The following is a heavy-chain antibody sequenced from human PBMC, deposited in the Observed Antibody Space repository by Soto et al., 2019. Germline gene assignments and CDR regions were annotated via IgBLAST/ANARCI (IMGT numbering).Heavy chain of an antibody. D-gene: IGHD5-12*01. V-gene: IGHV1-69*08. CDR3: ARVSPRGYSGYDPYYYYYGMDV. CDR1: GGTFSSYT. CDR2: IIPILGTA. J-gene: IGHJ6*02. Sequence: SVKVSCKASGGTFSSYTISWVRQAPGKGLEWIGRIIPILGTANYAQKFQGRVTITADKSTSTAYMELSSLRSEDTAVYYCARVSPRGYSGYDPYYYYYGMDVWGQGTTVTVSS.